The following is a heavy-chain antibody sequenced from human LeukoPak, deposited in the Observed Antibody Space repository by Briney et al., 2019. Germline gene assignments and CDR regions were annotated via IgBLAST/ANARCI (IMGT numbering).Heavy chain of an antibody. Sequence: SETLSLTCSVSGGSISNYYWSWIRQPPGKGLEWIGYIYHSGTTNYNASLKSRVTISLDTSKNQFSLKLSSVTAADTAVYYCARDLLSGDWTWDIWGQGTMVTVSS. J-gene: IGHJ3*02. V-gene: IGHV4-59*01. CDR2: IYHSGTT. CDR1: GGSISNYY. D-gene: IGHD2-21*02. CDR3: ARDLLSGDWTWDI.